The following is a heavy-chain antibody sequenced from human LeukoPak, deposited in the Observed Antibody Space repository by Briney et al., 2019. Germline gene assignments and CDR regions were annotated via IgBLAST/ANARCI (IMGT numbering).Heavy chain of an antibody. CDR3: ARDRRYFDWLYIRRGRYMDV. V-gene: IGHV4-4*02. J-gene: IGHJ6*03. CDR2: IYHSGST. D-gene: IGHD3-9*01. CDR1: GGSISSSNW. Sequence: SETLSLTCAVSGGSISSSNWWSWVRQPPGKGLEWIGEIYHSGSTNYNPSLKNRVTISVDKSKNQFSLKLSSVTAADTAVYYCARDRRYFDWLYIRRGRYMDVWGKGTTVTISS.